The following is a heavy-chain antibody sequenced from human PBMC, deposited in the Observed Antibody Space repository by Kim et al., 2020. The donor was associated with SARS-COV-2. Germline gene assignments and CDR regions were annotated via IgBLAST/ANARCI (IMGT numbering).Heavy chain of an antibody. Sequence: GGSLRLSCAASGFTFSSYAMSWVRQAPGKGLEWVSAISGSGGSTYYADSVKGRFTISRDNSKNTLYLQMNSLRAEDTAVYYCAKGGDGSTIVVVVAAQTHFDYWGQGTLVTVSS. D-gene: IGHD2-15*01. CDR3: AKGGDGSTIVVVVAAQTHFDY. CDR2: ISGSGGST. CDR1: GFTFSSYA. J-gene: IGHJ4*02. V-gene: IGHV3-23*01.